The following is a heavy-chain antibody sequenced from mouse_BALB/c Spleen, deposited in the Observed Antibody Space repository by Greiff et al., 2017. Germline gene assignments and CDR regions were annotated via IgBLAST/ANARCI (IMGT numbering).Heavy chain of an antibody. CDR3: ARGDYGSSLLFAY. CDR2: ISYSGST. CDR1: GYSITSDYA. Sequence: EVQGVESGPGLVKPSQSLSLTCTVTGYSITSDYAWNWIRQFPGNKLEWMGYISYSGSTSYNPSLKSRISITRDTSKNQFFLQLNSVTTEDTATYYCARGDYGSSLLFAYWGQGTLVTVSA. J-gene: IGHJ3*01. D-gene: IGHD1-1*01. V-gene: IGHV3-2*02.